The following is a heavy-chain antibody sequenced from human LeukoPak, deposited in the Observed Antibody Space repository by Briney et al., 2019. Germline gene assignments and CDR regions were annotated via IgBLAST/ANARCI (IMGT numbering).Heavy chain of an antibody. D-gene: IGHD3-10*01. CDR3: VRQRGASGTINHFDP. CDR1: GYSFTTYW. V-gene: IGHV5-51*01. J-gene: IGHJ5*02. Sequence: GESLKISCKTSGYSFTTYWIGWVRQMPGTGLEWVGAIYPDDSDTGYSPSFQGQVVISADRSIRTAYLQWNTLKTSDTAMYYCVRQRGASGTINHFDPWGQGTLVTVSS. CDR2: IYPDDSDT.